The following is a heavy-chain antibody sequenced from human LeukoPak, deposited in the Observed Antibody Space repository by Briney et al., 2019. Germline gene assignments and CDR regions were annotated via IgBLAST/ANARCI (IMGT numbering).Heavy chain of an antibody. CDR2: IYRNSHT. Sequence: GGSLRLSCAASGFTVSHSYMTWVRQAPGKGLEWVSIIYRNSHTYYAESVRGRFTISRDNSKSTLYLQMNSLSPEDTAVYYCAKFDYGDYNWANAFDIWGQGTMVTVSS. J-gene: IGHJ3*02. CDR1: GFTVSHSY. CDR3: AKFDYGDYNWANAFDI. V-gene: IGHV3-53*01. D-gene: IGHD4-17*01.